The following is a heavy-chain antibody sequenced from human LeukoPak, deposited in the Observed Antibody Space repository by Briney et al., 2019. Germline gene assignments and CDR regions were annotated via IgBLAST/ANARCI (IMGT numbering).Heavy chain of an antibody. Sequence: PGGSLRLSCAASGFTFSSYEMNWVRQAPGKGLEWISDISPSGRTMSYADSVKGRFTISRDNAKNSLYMQMNSLRAEDTAVYYCARVIYCGGDCYYPYYYYGMDVWGQGTTVTVSS. CDR2: ISPSGRTM. CDR3: ARVIYCGGDCYYPYYYYGMDV. J-gene: IGHJ6*02. CDR1: GFTFSSYE. D-gene: IGHD2-21*02. V-gene: IGHV3-48*03.